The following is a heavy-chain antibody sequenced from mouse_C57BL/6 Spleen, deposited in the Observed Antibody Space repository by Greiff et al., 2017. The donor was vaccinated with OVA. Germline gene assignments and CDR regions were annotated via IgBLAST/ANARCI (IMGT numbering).Heavy chain of an antibody. CDR1: GFTFSDAW. J-gene: IGHJ1*03. V-gene: IGHV6-6*01. CDR2: IRNKANNHAT. D-gene: IGHD2-10*01. Sequence: EVKLVESGGGLVQPGGPMKLSCAASGFTFSDAWMDWVRQSPEKGLEWVAEIRNKANNHATYYAESVKGRFTISRDDSKSSVYLQMNSLRAEDTGIDYCTSVPYYGNSYWYFDVWGTGTTVTVSS. CDR3: TSVPYYGNSYWYFDV.